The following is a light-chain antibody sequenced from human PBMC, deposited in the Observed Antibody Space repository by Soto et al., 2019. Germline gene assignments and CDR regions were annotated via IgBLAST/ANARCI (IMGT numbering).Light chain of an antibody. Sequence: DIQMTQSPSNLSASVGDRVTITCRASQSVNSWLAWYQQKPGKAPNLLIYQTSNLESGVPSRFSGSGSGTEFTLTISSLQSDDFATYYCQQCNSYSTFGQGTTVEIK. CDR2: QTS. V-gene: IGKV1-5*03. CDR1: QSVNSW. J-gene: IGKJ1*01. CDR3: QQCNSYST.